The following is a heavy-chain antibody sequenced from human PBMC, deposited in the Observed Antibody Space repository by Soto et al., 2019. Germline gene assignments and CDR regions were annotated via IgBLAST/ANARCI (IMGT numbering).Heavy chain of an antibody. J-gene: IGHJ6*02. CDR1: GFTFSDHG. CDR2: IYPDGNNK. D-gene: IGHD6-19*01. CDR3: AFGLRTSSGSSHYYYYGMDV. Sequence: GGSLRLSCAASGFTFSDHGMHWVRQAPGKGMEWVAVIYPDGNNKYYSDSVKGRFTISRDDSKNTLYLQMNSLRAEDTAVYYCAFGLRTSSGSSHYYYYGMDVWGQGTTVTVSS. V-gene: IGHV3-33*01.